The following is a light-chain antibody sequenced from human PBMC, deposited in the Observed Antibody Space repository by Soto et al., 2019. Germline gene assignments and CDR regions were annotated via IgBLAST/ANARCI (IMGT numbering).Light chain of an antibody. J-gene: IGKJ2*01. CDR3: QQYYRTPHT. CDR2: WAS. V-gene: IGKV4-1*01. Sequence: DIVMTQSPDSLAVSLGERATINCKSSQSVLYSSNNKNYLAWYQQKPGQPPKLVIYWASTRESGVPDRFSGSGSGTDFTLTISSLQAEDGALYYCQQYYRTPHTFGQGTKLEIK. CDR1: QSVLYSSNNKNY.